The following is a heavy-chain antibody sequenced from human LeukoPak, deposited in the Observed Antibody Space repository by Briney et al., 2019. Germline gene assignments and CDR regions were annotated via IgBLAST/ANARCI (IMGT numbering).Heavy chain of an antibody. CDR2: INNNAST. CDR1: SGSFSGYY. D-gene: IGHD4-17*01. CDR3: ARGDGDYGWFDP. Sequence: SETLSLTCAVYSGSFSGYYWSWSCNPPPTELEWIGVINNNASTNYNPTLTSRVTISVDTSKLHFSLMLGSVTAADTVVYYCARGDGDYGWFDPWGQGTLVTVSS. V-gene: IGHV4-34*01. J-gene: IGHJ5*02.